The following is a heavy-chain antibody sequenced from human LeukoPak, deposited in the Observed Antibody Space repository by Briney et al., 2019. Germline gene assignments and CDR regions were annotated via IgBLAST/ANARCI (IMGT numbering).Heavy chain of an antibody. CDR1: GYTFTNHY. CDR2: INPSGGST. Sequence: ASAKVSCKASGYTFTNHYIQWVRQAPGQGLEWMEIINPSGGSTYYAQKFQGRITLTRDTSTSTVYMELRSLRSEDTAIYYCARESGTRWFDPWGQGTLVTVSS. J-gene: IGHJ5*02. D-gene: IGHD3-10*01. CDR3: ARESGTRWFDP. V-gene: IGHV1-46*01.